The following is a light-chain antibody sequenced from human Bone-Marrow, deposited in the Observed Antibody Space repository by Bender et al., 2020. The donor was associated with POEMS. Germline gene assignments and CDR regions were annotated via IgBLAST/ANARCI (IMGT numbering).Light chain of an antibody. J-gene: IGLJ3*02. CDR2: EGS. V-gene: IGLV2-23*01. CDR3: CLYVGNSTPWV. CDR1: TSYNL. Sequence: QSALTQTASVSGSPGQSITISCTGGTSYNLVSWYQQHPGKAPKLMIYEGSKRPSGVSTRFSGSKSGNTASLTISGLQAEDEAYYYCCLYVGNSTPWVFGGGTKLSVL.